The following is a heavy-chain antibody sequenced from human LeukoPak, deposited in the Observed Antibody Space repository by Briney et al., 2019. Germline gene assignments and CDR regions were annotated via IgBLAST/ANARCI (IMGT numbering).Heavy chain of an antibody. CDR2: INPNSGGT. J-gene: IGHJ4*02. D-gene: IGHD2-2*01. V-gene: IGHV1-2*02. CDR3: ARGGRTPAANHLMLAY. Sequence: ASVKVSCKAPGYTFTGYYMHWVRQAPGQGLEWMGWINPNSGGTNYAQKFQGRVTMTRDTSISTAYMELSRLRSDDTAVYYCARGGRTPAANHLMLAYWGQGTLVTVSS. CDR1: GYTFTGYY.